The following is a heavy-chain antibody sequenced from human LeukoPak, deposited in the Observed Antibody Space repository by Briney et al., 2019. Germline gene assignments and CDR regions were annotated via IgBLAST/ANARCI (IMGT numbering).Heavy chain of an antibody. J-gene: IGHJ4*02. Sequence: GGSLRLSCAASGFTFNKYAIHWARQAPGKGLEWVSSISSSSSYIYYADSVKGRFTISRDNAKNSLYLQMNSLRAEDTAVYYCARVCYYDSSECFDYWGQGTLVTVSS. V-gene: IGHV3-21*01. CDR3: ARVCYYDSSECFDY. CDR2: ISSSSSYI. D-gene: IGHD3-22*01. CDR1: GFTFNKYA.